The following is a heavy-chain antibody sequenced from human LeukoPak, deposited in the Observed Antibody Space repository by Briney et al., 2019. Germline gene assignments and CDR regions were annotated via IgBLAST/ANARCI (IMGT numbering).Heavy chain of an antibody. CDR2: INDDGSST. D-gene: IGHD3-22*01. J-gene: IGHJ4*02. CDR1: GFTFSSYW. Sequence: GGSLRLSCAASGFTFSSYWMYWVRQAPGKGLMWVSRINDDGSSTTYADTVEGRFTISRDNAKNTLYLQMNSLRAEDTAVYYCVRGIRDYYGLDYWGQGTLVTVSS. V-gene: IGHV3-74*03. CDR3: VRGIRDYYGLDY.